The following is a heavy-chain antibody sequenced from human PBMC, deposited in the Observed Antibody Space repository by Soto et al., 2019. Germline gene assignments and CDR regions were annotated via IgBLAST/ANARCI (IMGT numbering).Heavy chain of an antibody. Sequence: ASVKVSCKASGYTFTSYGISWVRQAPGQGLEWMGWISAYNGNTNYAQKLQGRVTMTTNTPTSTAYMELRSLRSDDTAVYYCARIPRYYDFWSGYHGASSDYYYYGMDVWGKGTTVTV. CDR1: GYTFTSYG. J-gene: IGHJ6*04. CDR3: ARIPRYYDFWSGYHGASSDYYYYGMDV. V-gene: IGHV1-18*01. D-gene: IGHD3-3*01. CDR2: ISAYNGNT.